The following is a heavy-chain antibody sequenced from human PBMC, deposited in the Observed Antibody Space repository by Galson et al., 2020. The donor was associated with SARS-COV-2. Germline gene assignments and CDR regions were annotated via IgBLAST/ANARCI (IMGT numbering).Heavy chain of an antibody. Sequence: KISCKASGFTFTSSAVQWVRQARGQRLEWIGWIVVGSGNTNYAQKFQERVTITRDMSTSTAYMELSSLRSEDTAVYYCAAGDDILTGYSSGAFDIWGQGTMVTVSS. CDR3: AAGDDILTGYSSGAFDI. D-gene: IGHD3-9*01. J-gene: IGHJ3*02. CDR1: GFTFTSSA. CDR2: IVVGSGNT. V-gene: IGHV1-58*01.